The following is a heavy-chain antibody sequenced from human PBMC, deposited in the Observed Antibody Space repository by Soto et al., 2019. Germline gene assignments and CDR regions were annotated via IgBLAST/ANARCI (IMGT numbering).Heavy chain of an antibody. Sequence: QVQLVESGGGVVQPGRSLRLSCAASGFTFSSYGMHWVRQAPGKGLEWVAVISYDGSNKYYADSVKGRLTISRDNSKNTRYLQMNGLRGEDTAVYYCATLRFHWGPRPGDYYGMDVWGQGTTVTVSS. J-gene: IGHJ6*02. D-gene: IGHD7-27*01. CDR3: ATLRFHWGPRPGDYYGMDV. CDR2: ISYDGSNK. CDR1: GFTFSSYG. V-gene: IGHV3-30*03.